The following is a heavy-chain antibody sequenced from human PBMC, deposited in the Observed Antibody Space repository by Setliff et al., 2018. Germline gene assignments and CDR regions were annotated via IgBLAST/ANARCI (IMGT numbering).Heavy chain of an antibody. Sequence: PGGSLRLSCAVSGFTFSDHYMDWVRQAPGKGLEWVARTRDRASGHTTEYAASVNGRFTVSRDDSNHLVYLQMNSLRSEDSAVYYCAKDAGRGLLDYWGRGTLVTVSS. D-gene: IGHD3-10*01. CDR2: TRDRASGHTT. V-gene: IGHV3-72*01. CDR3: AKDAGRGLLDY. CDR1: GFTFSDHY. J-gene: IGHJ4*02.